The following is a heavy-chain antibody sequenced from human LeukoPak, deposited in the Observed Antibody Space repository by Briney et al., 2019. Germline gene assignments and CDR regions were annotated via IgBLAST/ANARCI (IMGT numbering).Heavy chain of an antibody. V-gene: IGHV4-4*07. Sequence: PSDTMSLTCTVSGGSISSYYWSWIRQPAGKGLEWMGRIYTSGSTNYNPSLKSRGTMSVDTSKNQFSVKLSSVTDADTAVYYCARTPNYDSSGYLVHYYYYMDVWGKGTTVTVSS. CDR3: ARTPNYDSSGYLVHYYYYMDV. D-gene: IGHD3-22*01. CDR1: GGSISSYY. CDR2: IYTSGST. J-gene: IGHJ6*03.